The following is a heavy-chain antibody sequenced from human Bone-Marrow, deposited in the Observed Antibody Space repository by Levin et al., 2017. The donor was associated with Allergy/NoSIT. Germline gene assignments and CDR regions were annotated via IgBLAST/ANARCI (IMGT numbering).Heavy chain of an antibody. CDR2: IKQDGGEK. Sequence: PRASVKVSCAASGFTFNNYWMSWVRQAPGKGLEWVATIKQDGGEKYYVDSVKGRFTISKDNAKNSLYLEMNGLRAEDTAVYYCARGGNIAFEYWGQGTLVTVSS. CDR3: ARGGNIAFEY. J-gene: IGHJ4*02. CDR1: GFTFNNYW. D-gene: IGHD5-12*01. V-gene: IGHV3-7*03.